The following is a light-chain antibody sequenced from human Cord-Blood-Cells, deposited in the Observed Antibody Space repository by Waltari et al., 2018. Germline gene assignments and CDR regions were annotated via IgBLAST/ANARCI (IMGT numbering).Light chain of an antibody. Sequence: DIVMTQSPDSLAVSLGERATINCKSSQSVLYSSNNKNYLAWYQQKPGQPPKLLIYWASTRESGVPDRFNGSGSGTDFTLTISSLQAEDVAVYYCQQYYSTIFTFGPGTKVDIK. V-gene: IGKV4-1*01. CDR3: QQYYSTIFT. CDR2: WAS. J-gene: IGKJ3*01. CDR1: QSVLYSSNNKNY.